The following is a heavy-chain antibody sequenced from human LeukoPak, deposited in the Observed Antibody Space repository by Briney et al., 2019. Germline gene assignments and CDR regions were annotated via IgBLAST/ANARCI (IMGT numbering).Heavy chain of an antibody. V-gene: IGHV4-34*01. D-gene: IGHD5-12*01. J-gene: IGHJ4*02. CDR3: TRDSSGYDWFYDY. CDR2: INHSGRA. Sequence: SETLSLTCDVHGGSFRGYSWNWIRQPPGKGLEWIGEINHSGRAKYNPSLKSRVTISLETSNNAFSLKVSSVTAADTAVYYCTRDSSGYDWFYDYWGQGTLVTVSS. CDR1: GGSFRGYS.